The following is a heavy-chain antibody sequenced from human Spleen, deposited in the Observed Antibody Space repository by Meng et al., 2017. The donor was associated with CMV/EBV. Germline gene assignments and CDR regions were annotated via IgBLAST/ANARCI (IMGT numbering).Heavy chain of an antibody. CDR1: GSRFPPYW. Sequence: KGSGSRFPPYWLAWVRQLPGNGLEWMGIIYPGDSDTSYSPSFQGQVTISADKSISTAYLQWSSLKASDTAMYYCARLLAAAGLRYFDYWGQGTLVTVSS. CDR2: IYPGDSDT. CDR3: ARLLAAAGLRYFDY. J-gene: IGHJ4*02. D-gene: IGHD6-13*01. V-gene: IGHV5-51*01.